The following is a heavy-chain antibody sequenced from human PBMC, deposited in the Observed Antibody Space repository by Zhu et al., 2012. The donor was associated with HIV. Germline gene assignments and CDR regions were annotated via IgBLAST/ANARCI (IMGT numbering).Heavy chain of an antibody. J-gene: IGHJ3*01. Sequence: QLQQWGAGLLKPSDTLTLTCAVYGGSLNGHYWSWIRQPPGKGLEWIGEIGHTGSTNYNPSLEDRVSISIDSSKNQFSLRLELVTAADTAIYYCAKEAGGGFNFWGQGTTVIVST. D-gene: IGHD3-10*01. V-gene: IGHV4-34*02. CDR3: AKEAGGGFNF. CDR2: IGHTGST. CDR1: GGSLNGHY.